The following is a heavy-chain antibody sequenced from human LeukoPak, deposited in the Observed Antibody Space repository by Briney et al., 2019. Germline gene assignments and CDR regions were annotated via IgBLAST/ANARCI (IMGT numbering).Heavy chain of an antibody. CDR3: ATVSYSGSPHFDY. J-gene: IGHJ4*02. CDR1: GYTLTELS. V-gene: IGHV1-24*01. D-gene: IGHD1-26*01. Sequence: APVKVSCKVSGYTLTELSMHWVRQAPGKGLEWMGGFDPEDGETIYAQKFQGRVTMTEDTSTDTAYMELSSLRSEDTAVYYCATVSYSGSPHFDYWGQGTLVTVSS. CDR2: FDPEDGET.